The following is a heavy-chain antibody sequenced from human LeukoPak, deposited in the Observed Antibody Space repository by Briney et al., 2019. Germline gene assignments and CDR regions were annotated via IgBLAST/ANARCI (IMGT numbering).Heavy chain of an antibody. CDR3: ARDLPGTSSFDY. D-gene: IGHD2-2*01. Sequence: PSETLSLTCSVSGGSISGHYWNWIRQAAGKELEWIGYIYYSGTTNYNPSIRGRVTMSVDTSKNQFSLRLTSVTAADTAVYYCARDLPGTSSFDYWGQGTLVTVSS. J-gene: IGHJ4*02. CDR1: GGSISGHY. CDR2: IYYSGTT. V-gene: IGHV4-59*11.